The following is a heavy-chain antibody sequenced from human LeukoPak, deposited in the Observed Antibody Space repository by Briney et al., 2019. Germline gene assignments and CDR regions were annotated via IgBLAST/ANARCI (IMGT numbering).Heavy chain of an antibody. V-gene: IGHV3-21*04. CDR3: TKDPNGDYIGAFDF. D-gene: IGHD4-17*01. CDR1: GFTFSSYS. Sequence: PGGSLRLSCAASGFTFSSYSMNWARQAPGKGLEWVSSISSSSSYIHYADSVKGRFTISRDNSKNTLYLQMNNLRAEDTAVYYCTKDPNGDYIGAFDFWGQGTIVTVSS. J-gene: IGHJ3*01. CDR2: ISSSSSYI.